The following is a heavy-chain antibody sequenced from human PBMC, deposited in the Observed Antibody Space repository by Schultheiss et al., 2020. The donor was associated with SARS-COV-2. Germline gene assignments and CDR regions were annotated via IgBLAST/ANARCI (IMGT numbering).Heavy chain of an antibody. Sequence: SETLSLTCTVSGGSISSYYWSWIRQPPGKGLEWIGYIYYSGSTYYNPSLKSRVTISVDTSKNQFSLKLSSVTAADTAVYYCARAMTMVQGRWFDPWGQGTLVTFSS. V-gene: IGHV4-59*08. D-gene: IGHD3-10*01. CDR3: ARAMTMVQGRWFDP. CDR2: IYYSGST. CDR1: GGSISSYY. J-gene: IGHJ5*02.